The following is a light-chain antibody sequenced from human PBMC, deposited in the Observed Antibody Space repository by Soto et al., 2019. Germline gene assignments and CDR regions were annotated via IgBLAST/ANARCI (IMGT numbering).Light chain of an antibody. CDR1: QNIRGNE. CDR3: QEYGTSAPWT. V-gene: IGKV3-20*01. J-gene: IGKJ1*01. CDR2: RGS. Sequence: EVVLTQSPGTLSLSPGERATLSCRASQNIRGNELAWYQQKPGQAPRLLIYRGSSRATGIPDRFNGRGSGTDFTLTISRLEHEDFAVYYCQEYGTSAPWTFGQGTKVEIK.